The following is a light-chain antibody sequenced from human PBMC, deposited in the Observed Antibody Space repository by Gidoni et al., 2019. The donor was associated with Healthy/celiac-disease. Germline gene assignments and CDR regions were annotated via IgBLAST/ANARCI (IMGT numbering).Light chain of an antibody. Sequence: DIKITQSPSSLSASVVYRVTITCRAIQGISNYLAWYQQKPGKVPKLLIYAASPLQSGVPSRFSGSGSGTDFTLTISSLQPEDVATYYCQKYNSAPLFGPGTKVDI. CDR1: QGISNY. J-gene: IGKJ3*01. CDR2: AAS. V-gene: IGKV1-27*01. CDR3: QKYNSAPL.